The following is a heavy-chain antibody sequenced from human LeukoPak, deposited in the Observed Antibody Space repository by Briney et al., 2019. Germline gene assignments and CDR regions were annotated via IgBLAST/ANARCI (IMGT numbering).Heavy chain of an antibody. CDR3: ARDATVASSPNWFDP. J-gene: IGHJ5*02. D-gene: IGHD6-19*01. CDR1: GFRFSSYS. CDR2: ITRGSSTR. Sequence: GGSLRPSCAASGFRFSSYSMHCVRQAPGKGLDWVSSITRGSSTRYYADSVKGRFTISRDDGKTSLYLHMNSLRVDDTAVYFCARDATVASSPNWFDPWGQGTLVTVSS. V-gene: IGHV3-48*01.